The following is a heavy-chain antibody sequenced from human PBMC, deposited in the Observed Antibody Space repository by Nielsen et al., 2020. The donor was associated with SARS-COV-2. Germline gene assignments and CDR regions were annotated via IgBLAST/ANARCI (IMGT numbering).Heavy chain of an antibody. V-gene: IGHV3-30-3*01. Sequence: GESLKISCAASGFTFSSYAMSWVRQAPGKGLEWVAVISYDGSNKYYADSVKGRFTISRDNSKNTLYLQMNSLRAEDTAVYYCAREGYSSSWTRYYYYMDVWGKGTTVTVSS. D-gene: IGHD6-13*01. CDR2: ISYDGSNK. CDR3: AREGYSSSWTRYYYYMDV. CDR1: GFTFSSYA. J-gene: IGHJ6*03.